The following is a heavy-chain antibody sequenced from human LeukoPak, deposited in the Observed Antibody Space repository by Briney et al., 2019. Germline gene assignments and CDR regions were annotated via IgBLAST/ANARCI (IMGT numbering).Heavy chain of an antibody. J-gene: IGHJ6*03. Sequence: SETLSLTCSVSDGSITMDYYYWGWVRQPPGQGLEWIGSIYYSGSTYYTPSLKSRVIISVDTSKNQFSLSLRSVTAADTAVYYCTRVYNPDYYYYMDVWGKGTTVTVSS. CDR3: TRVYNPDYYYYMDV. CDR1: DGSITMDYYY. CDR2: IYYSGST. D-gene: IGHD1-14*01. V-gene: IGHV4-39*07.